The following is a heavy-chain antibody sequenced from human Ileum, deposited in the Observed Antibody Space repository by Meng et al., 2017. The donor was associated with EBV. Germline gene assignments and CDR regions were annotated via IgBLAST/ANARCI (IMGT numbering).Heavy chain of an antibody. Sequence: QLQLQQAGPVLLKPSQTLSLTCAISGDSVSSISGAWNWIRQSPSRGLEWLGRTYYRSKWNTDYAVSVSSRITISPDTSKNQFSLQLNSVTPEDTAVYYCARGSYYFDSWGQGTLVTVSS. CDR2: TYYRSKWNT. CDR1: GDSVSSISGA. V-gene: IGHV6-1*01. CDR3: ARGSYYFDS. J-gene: IGHJ4*02. D-gene: IGHD1-26*01.